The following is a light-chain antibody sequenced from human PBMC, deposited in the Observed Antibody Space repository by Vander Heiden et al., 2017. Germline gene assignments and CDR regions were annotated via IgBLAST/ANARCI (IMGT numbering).Light chain of an antibody. Sequence: QSVLTQPPSASGTPGHTVTISFSGSSSNVDVNPVDFYQQLPGMAPRLLINSNNQRASGVPDRFSGSKSGTSASLAISGLQSEDEAEYYCAAWDDTLDTYIFGAGTKVSVL. V-gene: IGLV1-44*01. CDR3: AAWDDTLDTYI. CDR1: SSNVDVNP. J-gene: IGLJ1*01. CDR2: SNN.